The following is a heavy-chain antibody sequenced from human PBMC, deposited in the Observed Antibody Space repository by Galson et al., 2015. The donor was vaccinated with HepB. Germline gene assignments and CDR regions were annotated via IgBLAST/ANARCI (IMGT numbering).Heavy chain of an antibody. CDR2: INPNSGDT. CDR1: GYNFIAYH. CDR3: ARDLSLTRLDYFYKGMDV. D-gene: IGHD3-10*01. J-gene: IGHJ6*02. Sequence: SVKVSCKASGYNFIAYHLHWVRQAPGQGLEWMGWINPNSGDTTYAQKFQGWVTVTRDTSISTVYMELRRVKSDDTAVYYCARDLSLTRLDYFYKGMDVWGQGTTVTVSS. V-gene: IGHV1-2*04.